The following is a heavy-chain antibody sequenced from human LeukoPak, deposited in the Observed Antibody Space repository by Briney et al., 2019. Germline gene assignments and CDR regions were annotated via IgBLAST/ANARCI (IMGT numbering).Heavy chain of an antibody. D-gene: IGHD3-10*01. CDR2: IISIFGTA. V-gene: IGHV1-69*01. Sequence: SSVKVSCKASGGTFTSYAISWVRQAPGQGLEWMGGIISIFGTANYAQKFQGGVTITADESTSTAYMELSSLRSEDTAVYYCASSSGSYYTPYFDYWGQGTLVTVSS. CDR1: GGTFTSYA. CDR3: ASSSGSYYTPYFDY. J-gene: IGHJ4*02.